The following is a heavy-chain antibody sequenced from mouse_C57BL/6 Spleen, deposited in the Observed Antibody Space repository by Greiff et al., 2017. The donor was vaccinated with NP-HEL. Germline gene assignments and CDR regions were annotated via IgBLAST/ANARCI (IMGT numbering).Heavy chain of an antibody. CDR3: DRKYYGSSSGYWYYGV. J-gene: IGHJ1*03. CDR2: IWTGGGT. V-gene: IGHV2-9-1*01. D-gene: IGHD1-1*01. Sequence: VKLMESGPGLVAPSQSLSITCTVSGFSLTSYAISWVRQPPGKGLEWLGVIWTGGGTNYHLALKSRLSISKDNSKSQVFLKMNSLQSEDTARYYCDRKYYGSSSGYWYYGVRGTGTTVTVAS. CDR1: GFSLTSYA.